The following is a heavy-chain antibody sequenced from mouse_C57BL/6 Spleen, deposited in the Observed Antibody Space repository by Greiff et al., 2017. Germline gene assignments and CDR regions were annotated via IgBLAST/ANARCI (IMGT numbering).Heavy chain of an antibody. V-gene: IGHV1-18*01. J-gene: IGHJ4*01. CDR2: INPNNGGT. CDR3: ARRYYRYAMDY. Sequence: EVKLMESGPELVKPGASVKIPCKASGYTFTDYNMDWVKQSHGKSLEWIGDINPNNGGTIYNQKFKGKATLTVDKSSSTAYMELRSLTSEDTAVYYCARRYYRYAMDYWGQGTSVTVSS. CDR1: GYTFTDYN. D-gene: IGHD1-1*01.